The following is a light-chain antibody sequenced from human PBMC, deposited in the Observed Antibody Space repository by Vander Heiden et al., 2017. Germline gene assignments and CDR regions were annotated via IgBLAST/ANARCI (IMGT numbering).Light chain of an antibody. CDR2: DVS. CDR1: SSAVGGYNY. J-gene: IGLJ1*01. Sequence: QSALTQPPPVSGSPGQSVTISCTGTSSAVGGYNYVSWYQQHPGKAPKLLIYDVSKRPSGVPDRFSGSKSGNTASLTISGLQAEDEADYYCCSYAGSPYVFGTGTKVTVL. CDR3: CSYAGSPYV. V-gene: IGLV2-11*01.